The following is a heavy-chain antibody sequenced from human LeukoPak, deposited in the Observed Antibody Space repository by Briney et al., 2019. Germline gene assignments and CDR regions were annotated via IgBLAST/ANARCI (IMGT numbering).Heavy chain of an antibody. CDR1: GGSFSGYY. V-gene: IGHV4-34*01. CDR2: INHSRST. CDR3: ARGRNYAFF. J-gene: IGHJ4*02. Sequence: SETLSLTWAVYGGSFSGYYWSWIRHPPGKGLEWIGEINHSRSTNYNPSLKSRVTISVDTSKNQFSLKLSSVTAADTAVYYCARGRNYAFFWGQGTLVTVSS. D-gene: IGHD1-7*01.